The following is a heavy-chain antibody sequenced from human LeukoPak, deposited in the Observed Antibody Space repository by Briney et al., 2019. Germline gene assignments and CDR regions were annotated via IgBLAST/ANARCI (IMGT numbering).Heavy chain of an antibody. Sequence: PGGSLRLSCAASGFTFSDYGIHWVRQAPGKGLEWVAFIRFDGSSKYYTDSVKGRFTISRDNSKNTPYLQMNSLRAEDTAVYYCAKEGTASKPSDLDYWGQGTLVTVSS. CDR2: IRFDGSSK. CDR1: GFTFSDYG. J-gene: IGHJ4*02. D-gene: IGHD1/OR15-1a*01. CDR3: AKEGTASKPSDLDY. V-gene: IGHV3-30*02.